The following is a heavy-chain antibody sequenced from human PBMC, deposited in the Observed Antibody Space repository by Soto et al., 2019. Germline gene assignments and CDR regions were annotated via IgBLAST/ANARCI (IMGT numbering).Heavy chain of an antibody. D-gene: IGHD6-13*01. J-gene: IGHJ6*02. CDR3: TRDPSPYIAAAPSDYYYGMDV. CDR1: GFTFVDYA. Sequence: GGSLRLSCTASGFTFVDYAMSWVRQAPGKGLEWVGFIRSKAYGGTTEYAASVKGRFTISRDDSKSIAYLQMNSLKTEDTAVYYCTRDPSPYIAAAPSDYYYGMDVWGQGTTVTVSS. CDR2: IRSKAYGGTT. V-gene: IGHV3-49*04.